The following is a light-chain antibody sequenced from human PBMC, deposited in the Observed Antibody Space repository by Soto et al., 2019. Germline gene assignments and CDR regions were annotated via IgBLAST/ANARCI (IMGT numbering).Light chain of an antibody. V-gene: IGLV3-21*04. CDR3: QVWDTSSAHRV. J-gene: IGLJ2*01. CDR1: NIGSKS. CDR2: NDS. Sequence: YELTQPPSVSVAPGKTASITCGGDNIGSKSVHWYQQRPGQAPVLVIYNDSDRPSGIPERFSGSNSGNTATLTVSRVEAGDEADYFCQVWDTSSAHRVFGGGTKLTVL.